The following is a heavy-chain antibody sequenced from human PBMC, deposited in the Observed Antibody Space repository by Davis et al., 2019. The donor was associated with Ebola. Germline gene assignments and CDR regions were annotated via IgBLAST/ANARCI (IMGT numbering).Heavy chain of an antibody. D-gene: IGHD4-11*01. Sequence: MPSETLSLTCTVSGGSISSSSYYWVYIRQPPGKGLEWIGSIHYSGSTYYNPSLKSRVTISVDTSKNQFSLKVSSVTAADTAVYYCVKTDDNYSYYFDDWGQGTLVTVSS. CDR1: GGSISSSSYY. V-gene: IGHV4-39*01. CDR3: VKTDDNYSYYFDD. J-gene: IGHJ4*02. CDR2: IHYSGST.